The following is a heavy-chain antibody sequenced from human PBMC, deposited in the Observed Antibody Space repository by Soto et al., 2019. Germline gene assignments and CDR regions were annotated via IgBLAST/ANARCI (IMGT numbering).Heavy chain of an antibody. CDR2: IYHSGST. CDR3: ARGSRYRSGYCISTSCYNWFDP. CDR1: GGSISSGGYS. V-gene: IGHV4-30-2*01. Sequence: QLQLQESGSGLVKPSQTLSLTCAVSGGSISSGGYSWSWIRQPPGKGLEWIGYIYHSGSTYYNPSLKSRVTISVDRSKNQFSLKLSSVTAADTAVYYCARGSRYRSGYCISTSCYNWFDPWGQGTLVTVSS. D-gene: IGHD2-2*01. J-gene: IGHJ5*02.